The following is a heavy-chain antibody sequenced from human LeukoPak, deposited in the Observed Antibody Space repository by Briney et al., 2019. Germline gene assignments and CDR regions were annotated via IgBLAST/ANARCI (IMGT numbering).Heavy chain of an antibody. J-gene: IGHJ4*02. CDR1: GDSVSSNSAA. V-gene: IGHV6-1*01. CDR2: TYYRSKYYY. Sequence: SQTLSLTCAISGDSVSSNSAAWNWIRQSPSRGLEWLGRTYYRSKYYYDYAVSVKSRITINPDTSKNQFPLQLNSVTPEDTAVYYCARGQWDYGDYFRFDFWGQGTLVTVSS. D-gene: IGHD4-17*01. CDR3: ARGQWDYGDYFRFDF.